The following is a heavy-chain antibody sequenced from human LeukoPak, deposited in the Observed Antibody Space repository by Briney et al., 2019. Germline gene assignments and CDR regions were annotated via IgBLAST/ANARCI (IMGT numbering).Heavy chain of an antibody. Sequence: PGGSLRLSCAASGFTCSSYSMNWVRQAPGKGLEWVSSISSSSSYIYYADSVKGRFTISRDNAKNSLYLQMNSLRAEDTAVYYCARVTMVRGVIRYFDYWGQGTLVTVSS. D-gene: IGHD3-10*01. CDR1: GFTCSSYS. CDR3: ARVTMVRGVIRYFDY. J-gene: IGHJ4*02. CDR2: ISSSSSYI. V-gene: IGHV3-21*01.